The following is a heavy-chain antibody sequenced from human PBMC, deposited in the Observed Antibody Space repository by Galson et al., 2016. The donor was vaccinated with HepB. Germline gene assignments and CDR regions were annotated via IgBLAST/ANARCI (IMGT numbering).Heavy chain of an antibody. CDR2: ISYAANNK. CDR3: AKATYSGTYFES. V-gene: IGHV3-30*18. J-gene: IGHJ4*02. CDR1: GCIFSNFG. D-gene: IGHD3-10*01. Sequence: CAASGCIFSNFGRHWVRQAPGKGLVWVTVISYAANNKYYEDSVKGRFTISRDNSKNTLYLQLNNLRGDETTVYYRAKATYSGTYFESWGQGTLVTVSS.